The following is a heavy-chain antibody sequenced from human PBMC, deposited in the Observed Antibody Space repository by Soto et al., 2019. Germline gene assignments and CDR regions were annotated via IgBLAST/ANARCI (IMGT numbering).Heavy chain of an antibody. CDR2: ISGSGGTT. D-gene: IGHD6-19*01. Sequence: EVQLLESGGGLVQPGGSLRLSCAASGFTFSSYAMSWVRQAPGKGLEWVSAISGSGGTTYYADSVKGRLTFSRDNSKNTLYLQMNSLRAADTAVYYCAKTANGWFSAFEIWGQGTMVTVSS. CDR1: GFTFSSYA. J-gene: IGHJ3*02. V-gene: IGHV3-23*01. CDR3: AKTANGWFSAFEI.